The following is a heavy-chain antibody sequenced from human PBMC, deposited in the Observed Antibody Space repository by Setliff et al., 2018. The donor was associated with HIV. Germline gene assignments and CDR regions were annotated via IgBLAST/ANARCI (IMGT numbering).Heavy chain of an antibody. J-gene: IGHJ3*01. CDR1: GYSFGDYW. CDR3: ARHRVDTSMLVVKSPGAFDL. V-gene: IGHV5-51*01. Sequence: PGESLKISCRGFGYSFGDYWIGWVRQKPGRGLEWMGIIFPADSDTSVSPSFQGQVSISADRSTYAAFLQWTSLKASDTGMYFCARHRVDTSMLVVKSPGAFDLWGQGTLVTVSS. CDR2: IFPADSDT. D-gene: IGHD3-22*01.